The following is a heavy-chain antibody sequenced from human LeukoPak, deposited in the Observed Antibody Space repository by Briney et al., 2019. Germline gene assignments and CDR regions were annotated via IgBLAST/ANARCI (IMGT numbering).Heavy chain of an antibody. CDR2: ISANNGNT. V-gene: IGHV1-18*04. J-gene: IGHJ4*02. Sequence: GASVKVSCKASGYSFTTYYMHWVRQAPGQGLEWMGWISANNGNTNYAQNLQGRVTMTTDTSTSKVYMELRSLRSDDTAVYYCARDGGSYPLDYWGQGTLVTVSS. D-gene: IGHD1-26*01. CDR3: ARDGGSYPLDY. CDR1: GYSFTTYY.